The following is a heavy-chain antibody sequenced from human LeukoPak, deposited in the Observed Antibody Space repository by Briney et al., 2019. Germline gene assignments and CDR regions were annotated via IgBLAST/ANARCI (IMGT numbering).Heavy chain of an antibody. CDR2: IIPIFGTA. CDR3: ARVSGVTMVRGVIHYYYGMDV. D-gene: IGHD3-10*01. Sequence: EASVKVSCKASGGTFSSYAISWVRQAPGQGLEWMGGIIPIFGTANYAQKFQGRVTITADESTSTAYMELSSLRSEDTVVYYCARVSGVTMVRGVIHYYYGMDVWGKGTTVTVAS. V-gene: IGHV1-69*01. J-gene: IGHJ6*04. CDR1: GGTFSSYA.